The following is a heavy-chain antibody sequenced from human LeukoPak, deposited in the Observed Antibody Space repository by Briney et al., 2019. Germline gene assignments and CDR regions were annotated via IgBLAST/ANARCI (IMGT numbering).Heavy chain of an antibody. D-gene: IGHD1-26*01. CDR2: MYYSGST. V-gene: IGHV4-59*01. CDR1: GGAISFYY. J-gene: IGHJ3*02. Sequence: SETLSLTCTVSGGAISFYYWSWIRQPPGKGLDWIAYMYYSGSTNYNPSVKSRVSISVDTSKNQFSLKLTSVTAADTAVYYCARGGSIVGATPHDTFDIWGQGTMVTVSS. CDR3: ARGGSIVGATPHDTFDI.